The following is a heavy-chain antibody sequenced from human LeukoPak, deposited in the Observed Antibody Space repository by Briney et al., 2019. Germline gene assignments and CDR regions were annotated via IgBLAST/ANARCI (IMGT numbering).Heavy chain of an antibody. Sequence: SETLSLTCTVSGGSISSSSYYWGWIRQPPGEGLEWIGSIYYSGSTYYNPSLKSRVTISVDTSKNQFSLKLSSVTAADTAVYYCAGSSSSGWYEDDYWGQGTLVTVSS. J-gene: IGHJ4*02. CDR1: GGSISSSSYY. D-gene: IGHD6-19*01. CDR2: IYYSGST. CDR3: AGSSSSGWYEDDY. V-gene: IGHV4-39*01.